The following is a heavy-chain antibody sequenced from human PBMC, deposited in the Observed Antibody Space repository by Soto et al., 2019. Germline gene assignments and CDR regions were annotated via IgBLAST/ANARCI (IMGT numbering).Heavy chain of an antibody. Sequence: SVKVSCKASGGTFSSYAISWVRQAPGQGLEWMGGIIPIFGTANYAQKFQGRVTITADESTSTAYMELSSLRSEDTAVYYCARDLNSRDLITIIVSSDYAMDVWGQGTTVTVSS. CDR3: ARDLNSRDLITIIVSSDYAMDV. J-gene: IGHJ6*02. CDR1: GGTFSSYA. CDR2: IIPIFGTA. V-gene: IGHV1-69*13. D-gene: IGHD3-22*01.